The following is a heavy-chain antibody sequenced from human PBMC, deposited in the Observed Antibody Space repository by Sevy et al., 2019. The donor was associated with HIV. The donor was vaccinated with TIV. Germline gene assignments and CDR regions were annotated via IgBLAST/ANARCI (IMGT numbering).Heavy chain of an antibody. V-gene: IGHV3-23*01. CDR1: GFTFSNYA. J-gene: IGHJ4*02. CDR3: ATEGLSGYDAPFAY. Sequence: EGSLRLSCAASGFTFSNYAMSWVRQAPGKELEWVSAISGSGGRIYYADSVKGRFTISRDNSKNTLYLQMNSLRAEDTAVYYCATEGLSGYDAPFAYWGQGTLVTVSS. CDR2: ISGSGGRI. D-gene: IGHD5-12*01.